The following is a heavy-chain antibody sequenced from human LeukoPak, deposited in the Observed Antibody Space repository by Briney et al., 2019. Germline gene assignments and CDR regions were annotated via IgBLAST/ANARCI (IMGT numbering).Heavy chain of an antibody. CDR3: ARDLRGYNRPLEY. CDR2: ISGSGINT. V-gene: IGHV3-23*01. J-gene: IGHJ4*02. Sequence: PGGSLRLSCTASGFTFSNYAMNWVRQAPGKGLEWVSTISGSGINTYYADPVKGRFTISRDNFKNTMDLQMNSLRAEDTALYYCARDLRGYNRPLEYWGQGARVTVSS. D-gene: IGHD1-1*01. CDR1: GFTFSNYA.